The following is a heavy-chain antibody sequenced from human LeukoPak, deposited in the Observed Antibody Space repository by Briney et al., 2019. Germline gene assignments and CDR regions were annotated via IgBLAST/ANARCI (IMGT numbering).Heavy chain of an antibody. V-gene: IGHV4-34*01. CDR3: ARGPYCSGGSCYFGSSYYYYYGMDV. Sequence: SETLSLTCAVYGGSFRGYYWSWIRQPPGKGLERTGEINHSGSTNYHPSLKSRVTIPVDTSKNQFSLKLSSVTAADTAVYYCARGPYCSGGSCYFGSSYYYYYGMDVWGKGTTVTVSS. CDR1: GGSFRGYY. D-gene: IGHD2-15*01. CDR2: INHSGST. J-gene: IGHJ6*04.